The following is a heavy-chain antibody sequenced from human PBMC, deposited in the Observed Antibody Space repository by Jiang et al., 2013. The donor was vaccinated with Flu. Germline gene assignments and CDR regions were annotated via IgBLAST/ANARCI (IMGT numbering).Heavy chain of an antibody. J-gene: IGHJ4*02. V-gene: IGHV1-69*04. CDR3: ARGERVGGSGTTPDGY. D-gene: IGHD3-10*01. Sequence: GAEVKKPGSSVKVSCKASGGTFSSYAISWVRQAPGQGLEWMGRIIPILGIANYAQRFQGRVTITADKSTSTAYMELSSLRSEDTAVYYCARGERVGGSGTTPDGYWGQGTLVTVSS. CDR2: IIPILGIA. CDR1: GGTFSSYA.